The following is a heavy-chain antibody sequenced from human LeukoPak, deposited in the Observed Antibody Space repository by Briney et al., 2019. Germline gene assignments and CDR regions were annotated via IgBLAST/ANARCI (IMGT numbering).Heavy chain of an antibody. J-gene: IGHJ3*02. D-gene: IGHD6-6*01. CDR1: GFTFSSYG. Sequence: GRSLRLSCAASGFTFSSYGMHWVRQAPGKGLEWVAVIWYDGGNKYYADSVKGRFTISRDNSKNTLYLQMNSLRAEDTAVYYCARDRGSSKAFDIWGQGTMVTVSS. CDR3: ARDRGSSKAFDI. V-gene: IGHV3-33*01. CDR2: IWYDGGNK.